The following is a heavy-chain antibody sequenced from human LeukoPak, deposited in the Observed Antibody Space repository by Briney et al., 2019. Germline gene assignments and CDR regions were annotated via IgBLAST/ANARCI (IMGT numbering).Heavy chain of an antibody. V-gene: IGHV4-61*02. D-gene: IGHD6-13*01. J-gene: IGHJ4*02. CDR1: GGSISSGSYS. CDR3: ARGRAAARIYYFDY. CDR2: IYTSGST. Sequence: SQTLSLTCTVSGGSISSGSYSWSWIRQPAGKGLEWLGRIYTSGSTNYNPSLKSRVTISVDTSKNQFSLKLSSVTAADTAVYYCARGRAAARIYYFDYWGQGTLVTVSS.